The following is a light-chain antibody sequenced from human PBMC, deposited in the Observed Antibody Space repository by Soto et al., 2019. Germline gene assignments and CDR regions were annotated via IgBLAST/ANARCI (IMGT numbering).Light chain of an antibody. CDR2: AAS. CDR3: LQDYSYPRT. CDR1: QDIRND. V-gene: IGKV1-6*01. J-gene: IGKJ1*01. Sequence: AIQMTQSPSSLSASVGDRVTIICRASQDIRNDLGWYQQKPGKAPELLIYAASSLQSGVPSRFIGSGSDTDFTLTINNLQPEDFATYFCLQDYSYPRTFGQGTKVEIK.